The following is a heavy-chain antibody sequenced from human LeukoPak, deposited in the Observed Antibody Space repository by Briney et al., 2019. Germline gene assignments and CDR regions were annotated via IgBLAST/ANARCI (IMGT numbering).Heavy chain of an antibody. V-gene: IGHV3-23*01. Sequence: GRSLRLSCAASGFTFSSYAMSWVRQAPGKGLEWVSAISGSGGSTYYADSVKGRFTISRDNSKNTLYLQMNSLRAEDTAVYYCAKGPNSSSWYRSLRDYYYGMDVWGQGTTVTVSS. J-gene: IGHJ6*02. CDR3: AKGPNSSSWYRSLRDYYYGMDV. D-gene: IGHD6-13*01. CDR2: ISGSGGST. CDR1: GFTFSSYA.